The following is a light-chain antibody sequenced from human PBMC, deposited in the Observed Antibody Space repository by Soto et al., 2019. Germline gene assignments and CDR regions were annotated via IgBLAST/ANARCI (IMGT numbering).Light chain of an antibody. CDR1: ETVSSTY. CDR2: GAS. J-gene: IGKJ4*02. V-gene: IGKV3-20*01. Sequence: ENVLTQSPGTLALSPGERATLSCRARETVSSTYLAWYQQKPGQAPRLLIYGASSRATGIPDRVSGSGSGTDFTLTISRLEPEDFAVYYCQQYGSSSPTFGGGTSVEIK. CDR3: QQYGSSSPT.